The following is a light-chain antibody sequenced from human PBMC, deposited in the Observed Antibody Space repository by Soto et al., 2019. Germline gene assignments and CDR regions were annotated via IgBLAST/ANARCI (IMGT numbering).Light chain of an antibody. CDR1: QSVSSNN. CDR2: GAS. CDR3: QQYGSSPALT. V-gene: IGKV3-20*01. Sequence: EIVLTQSPGTLSLSPGERATLSCRASQSVSSNNLAWYQQKPGQAPRLLTYGASSRATGIPDRFSGSGSGTDFTLTISRLEPEDFAAYYCQQYGSSPALTFGGGTKVEI. J-gene: IGKJ4*01.